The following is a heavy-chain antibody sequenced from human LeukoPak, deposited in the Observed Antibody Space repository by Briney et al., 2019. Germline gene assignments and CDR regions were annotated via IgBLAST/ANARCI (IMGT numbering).Heavy chain of an antibody. V-gene: IGHV4-59*01. Sequence: GSLRLSCAASGFTFSSYEMNWIRQSPGKGLEWIGYVSYTGNTNYNPSLKSRVTISVDTSKNQFSLKLSSVTAADTAVYYCARDPVERPYWFCDLWGRGTLVTVSS. CDR1: GFTFSSYE. D-gene: IGHD1-1*01. CDR2: VSYTGNT. CDR3: ARDPVERPYWFCDL. J-gene: IGHJ2*01.